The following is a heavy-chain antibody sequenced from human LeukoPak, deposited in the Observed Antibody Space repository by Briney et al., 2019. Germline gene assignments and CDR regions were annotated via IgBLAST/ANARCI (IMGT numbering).Heavy chain of an antibody. J-gene: IGHJ4*02. CDR3: ARDGPYDILTGYYREHFDY. CDR1: GFTFSSDW. V-gene: IGHV3-7*01. D-gene: IGHD3-9*01. CDR2: IKQDVSEK. Sequence: GGSLRLSCAASGFTFSSDWMSWVRQAPGKGLGWVANIKQDVSEKYYMDSVKGRFTISRDNAKNSLYLQMNSLTAEDTAVYYCARDGPYDILTGYYREHFDYWGQGTLVTVSS.